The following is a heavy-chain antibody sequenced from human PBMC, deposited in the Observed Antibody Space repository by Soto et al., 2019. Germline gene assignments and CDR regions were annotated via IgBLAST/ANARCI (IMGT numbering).Heavy chain of an antibody. CDR1: GGSISSSSYY. CDR2: IYYSGST. CDR3: ARQEELLYMDV. D-gene: IGHD2-15*01. Sequence: SSETLSLTCTVSGGSISSSSYYWGWIRQPPGKGLEWIGSIYYSGSTYYNPSLKSRVTISVDTSKNQFSLKLSSVTAADTAVYYCARQEELLYMDVWGKGTTVTVSS. V-gene: IGHV4-39*01. J-gene: IGHJ6*03.